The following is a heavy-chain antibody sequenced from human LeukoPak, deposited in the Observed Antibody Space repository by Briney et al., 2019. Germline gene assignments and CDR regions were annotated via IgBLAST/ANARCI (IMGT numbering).Heavy chain of an antibody. Sequence: SETLSLTCTVSGGFISSSSYYWGWIRQPPGKGLEWIGSIYYSGSTYYNPSLKSRVTISVDTSKNQFSLKLSSVTAADTAVYYCARDDQNWFDPWGQGTLVTVSS. CDR2: IYYSGST. V-gene: IGHV4-39*07. J-gene: IGHJ5*02. CDR1: GGFISSSSYY. CDR3: ARDDQNWFDP.